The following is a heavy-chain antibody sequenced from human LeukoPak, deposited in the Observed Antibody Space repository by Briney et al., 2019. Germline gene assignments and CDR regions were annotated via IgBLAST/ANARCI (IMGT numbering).Heavy chain of an antibody. Sequence: GGSLRLSCEDSGLTLSSFAMSWVRQAPGKGLEWVSGVGNSGGGRYYADSVQGRFTISRDNSKSTLYLQMTSLRVEDTAIYYCAREGAGDSGRFHSYFDHWGQGILVTVSS. CDR3: AREGAGDSGRFHSYFDH. CDR2: VGNSGGGR. D-gene: IGHD1-26*01. J-gene: IGHJ4*02. CDR1: GLTLSSFA. V-gene: IGHV3-23*01.